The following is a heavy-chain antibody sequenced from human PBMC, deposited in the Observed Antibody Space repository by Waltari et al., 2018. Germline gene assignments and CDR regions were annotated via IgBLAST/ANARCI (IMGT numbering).Heavy chain of an antibody. V-gene: IGHV4-4*02. Sequence: QVQLQESGPGLVKPSGTLSLTCAVSGGSISSSNWWSWVRQPPGKGLEWIGEIYHSGSTNYNPSLKSRVTISVDKSKNQFSLKLSSVTAADTAGYYCARVGSGQQLVPMFDYWGQGTLVTVSS. J-gene: IGHJ4*02. D-gene: IGHD6-6*01. CDR1: GGSISSSNW. CDR3: ARVGSGQQLVPMFDY. CDR2: IYHSGST.